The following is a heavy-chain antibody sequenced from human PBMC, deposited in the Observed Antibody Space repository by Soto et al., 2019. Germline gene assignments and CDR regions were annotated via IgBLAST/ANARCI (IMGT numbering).Heavy chain of an antibody. D-gene: IGHD1-1*01. J-gene: IGHJ4*01. Sequence: QVHLVQSGAEVKKPGASVKVSCKGSGYAFTTYGITWVRQAPGQGLEWMGWISAHNGNTNCSQQLQGRVTVTRDTSTSTAYMELRSLRSDDTAVYYCARGRYGHYWGHGALVTVSS. V-gene: IGHV1-18*01. CDR3: ARGRYGHY. CDR2: ISAHNGNT. CDR1: GYAFTTYG.